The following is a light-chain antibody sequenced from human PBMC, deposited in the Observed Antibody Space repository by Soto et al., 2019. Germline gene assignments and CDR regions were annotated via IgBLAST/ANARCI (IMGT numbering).Light chain of an antibody. V-gene: IGLV2-14*01. Sequence: QSALTQPASVSGSPGQSITISCTGTSSDVGAFNYVSWYQQRPGKAPKLMIYEVSDRPSGVSNRFSGSKSGNTASLTISGLQAEDEADYYCSSYTSSTTAYVFGNGTKVTVL. CDR3: SSYTSSTTAYV. J-gene: IGLJ1*01. CDR1: SSDVGAFNY. CDR2: EVS.